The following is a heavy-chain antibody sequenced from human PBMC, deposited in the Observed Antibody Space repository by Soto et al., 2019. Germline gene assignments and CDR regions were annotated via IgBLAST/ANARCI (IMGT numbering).Heavy chain of an antibody. J-gene: IGHJ4*02. CDR1: GDSIRSSSY. CDR3: ARAWGGNVFDY. D-gene: IGHD3-16*01. CDR2: IYSTGNT. Sequence: SETLSLTCTVSGDSIRSSSYWGWIRQPPGKGLEWIGSIYSTGNTYYNPSLNSQVTISVDTSKNQFSLNVISVTAADTAVYYCARAWGGNVFDYWGQGTLVTVSS. V-gene: IGHV4-39*01.